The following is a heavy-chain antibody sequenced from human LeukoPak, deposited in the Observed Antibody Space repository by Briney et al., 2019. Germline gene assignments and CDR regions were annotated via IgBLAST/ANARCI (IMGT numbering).Heavy chain of an antibody. CDR3: ARAPVVPAATYAFDI. D-gene: IGHD2-2*01. J-gene: IGHJ3*02. V-gene: IGHV3-21*01. CDR2: ISSSSSYI. CDR1: GFTFSSYR. Sequence: GGSLRLSCAASGFTFSSYRMNWVRQAPGKGLEWVSSISSSSSYIYYADSVKGRFTISRDNAKNSLYLQMNSLRAEDTAVYYCARAPVVPAATYAFDIWGQGTMVTVSS.